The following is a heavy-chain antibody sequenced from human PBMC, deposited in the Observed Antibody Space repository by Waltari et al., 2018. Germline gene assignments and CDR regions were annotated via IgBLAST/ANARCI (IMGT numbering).Heavy chain of an antibody. CDR1: GYTFTSYA. CDR2: INAGNGNT. J-gene: IGHJ4*02. V-gene: IGHV1-3*01. D-gene: IGHD6-19*01. Sequence: QVQLVQSGAEVKKPGASVKVSCKASGYTFTSYAMHWVRQAPGQRLEWMGWINAGNGNTKYSQKCQGRVTITRDTSASTAYMELSSLRSEDTAVYYCAREYGSSGWYAPAFDYWGQGTLVTVSS. CDR3: AREYGSSGWYAPAFDY.